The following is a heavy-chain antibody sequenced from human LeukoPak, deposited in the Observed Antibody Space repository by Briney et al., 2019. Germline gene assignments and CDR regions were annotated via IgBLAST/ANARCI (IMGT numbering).Heavy chain of an antibody. CDR2: MSTMSSTK. V-gene: IGHV3-48*02. D-gene: IGHD4-17*01. CDR1: GFTFSNFD. CDR3: ARGKIGYYYGDSDGF. Sequence: GGSLRLSCAVSGFTFSNFDMNWVRQAPGKGLEWVSYMSTMSSTKYYADSVKGRFTISRDSAQNSLYLQMNSLRDEDTAIYYCARGKIGYYYGDSDGFWGQGTLVTVSS. J-gene: IGHJ4*02.